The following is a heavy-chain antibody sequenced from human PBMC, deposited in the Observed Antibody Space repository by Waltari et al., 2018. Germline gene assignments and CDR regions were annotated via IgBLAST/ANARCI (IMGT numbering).Heavy chain of an antibody. CDR1: GFTFGSHW. CDR2: IDADGSSA. V-gene: IGHV3-74*01. CDR3: ASDCCGSGYRIHY. D-gene: IGHD3-3*01. J-gene: IGHJ4*02. Sequence: DVHLVESGGGLVQPRGSLRLSCTVSGFTFGSHWMHWVRQVPGKGMVWISRIDADGSSAIYADDVKGRFTGSRDNAKNTLYLEMNNLKAEDTAVYYCASDCCGSGYRIHYWGQGTLVNVSS.